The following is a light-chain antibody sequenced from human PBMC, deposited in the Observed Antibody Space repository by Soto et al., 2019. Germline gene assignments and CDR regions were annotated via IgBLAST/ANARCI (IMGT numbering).Light chain of an antibody. CDR1: QSVSSNY. V-gene: IGKV3-20*01. Sequence: EIVLTQSPGTLSLSPGERATLSCRASQSVSSNYLAWYQQKRGQAPRLLIYGASSMATVIPTRFRGSVSGTDFTLTISRREPEDFAVYYCQQYDTSPRTFGQGTKVEI. CDR2: GAS. J-gene: IGKJ1*01. CDR3: QQYDTSPRT.